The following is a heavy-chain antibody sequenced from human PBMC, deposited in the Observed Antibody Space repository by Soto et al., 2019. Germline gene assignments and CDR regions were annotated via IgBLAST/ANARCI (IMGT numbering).Heavy chain of an antibody. CDR1: GYTFTDYA. CDR3: ASHGGLGIAYFDF. J-gene: IGHJ4*02. V-gene: IGHV1-18*01. Sequence: QVQLMRSGAEVKRPGASVTVSCKTSGYTFTDYAISWLRQAPGQGLEWMGWINTDDGNTNYPQKFRGRVTMTTGTPTSTAYMELRSLRSDDTAIYYCASHGGLGIAYFDFWGQGTLVTVSS. CDR2: INTDDGNT. D-gene: IGHD2-15*01.